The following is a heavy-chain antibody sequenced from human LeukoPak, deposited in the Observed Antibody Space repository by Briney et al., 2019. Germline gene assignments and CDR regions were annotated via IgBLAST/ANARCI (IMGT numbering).Heavy chain of an antibody. CDR1: GLTFSSHW. CDR3: ARGVPYDSWSGPHYSDY. J-gene: IGHJ4*02. CDR2: ITNDGSST. D-gene: IGHD3-3*01. Sequence: GGSLRLSCAASGLTFSSHWMHWVRQAPGKGLVWVSRITNDGSSTTYADSVKGRFTISRDNAKNMLYLQVNSLRAEDTAVYYCARGVPYDSWSGPHYSDYWGQGTLVTVSS. V-gene: IGHV3-74*01.